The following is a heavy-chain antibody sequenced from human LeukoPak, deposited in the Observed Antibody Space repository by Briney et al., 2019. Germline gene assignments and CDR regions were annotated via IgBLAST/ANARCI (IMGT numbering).Heavy chain of an antibody. D-gene: IGHD6-19*01. CDR1: GGSFSGYY. CDR3: ARGRAVADY. CDR2: INHSGST. Sequence: SEALSLTCAVYGGSFSGYYWSWIRQPPGKGLEWIGEINHSGSTNYNPSLKSRVTISVDMSKNQFSLKLSSVTAADTAVYYCARGRAVADYWGQGTLVTVSS. J-gene: IGHJ4*02. V-gene: IGHV4-34*01.